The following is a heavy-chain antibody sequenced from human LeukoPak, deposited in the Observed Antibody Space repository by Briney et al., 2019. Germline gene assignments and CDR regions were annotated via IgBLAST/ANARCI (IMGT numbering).Heavy chain of an antibody. CDR1: GGSISSYY. V-gene: IGHV4-59*01. D-gene: IGHD3-22*01. J-gene: IGHJ6*02. CDR2: IYHSGRT. CDR3: ARTRSHYNSYYYEPYYYGMDV. Sequence: PSETLSLTCTVSGGSISSYYWSWIRQPPGKGLEWIGYIYHSGRTNYNPSLKSRVTISVDTSKNQFSLKLSSVTAADTAVYYCARTRSHYNSYYYEPYYYGMDVWGQGTTVTVSS.